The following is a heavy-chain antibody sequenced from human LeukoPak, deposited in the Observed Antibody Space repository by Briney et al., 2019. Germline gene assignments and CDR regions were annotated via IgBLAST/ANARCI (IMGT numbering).Heavy chain of an antibody. CDR1: GYTFTSYG. J-gene: IGHJ4*02. CDR3: ATIEMATTSNPIDY. D-gene: IGHD5-12*01. CDR2: INPNSGGT. Sequence: ASVKVSCKASGYTFTSYGISWVRQAPGQGLEWMGWINPNSGGTNYAQKFQGRVTMTRDTSISTAYMELSRLRSDDTAVYYCATIEMATTSNPIDYWGQGTLVTVSS. V-gene: IGHV1-2*02.